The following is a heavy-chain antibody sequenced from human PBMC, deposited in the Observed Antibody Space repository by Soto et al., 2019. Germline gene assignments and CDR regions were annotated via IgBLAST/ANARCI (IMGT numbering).Heavy chain of an antibody. Sequence: GASVKVSCKASVYTFTSYYIHWVRQAPGQGLEWMGIINPSGGSTSYAQKFQGRVTMTRDTSTSTVYMELSSLRSEDTAVYYCARAERGLVVVPAATPPDYWGQGTLVTVSS. D-gene: IGHD2-2*01. CDR3: ARAERGLVVVPAATPPDY. CDR1: VYTFTSYY. J-gene: IGHJ4*02. CDR2: INPSGGST. V-gene: IGHV1-46*03.